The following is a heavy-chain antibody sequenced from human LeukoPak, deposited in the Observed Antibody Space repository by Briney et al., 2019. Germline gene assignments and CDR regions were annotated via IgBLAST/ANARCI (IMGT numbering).Heavy chain of an antibody. CDR3: ARDRWSGATGDYHYYYGMDV. D-gene: IGHD1-26*01. CDR2: IGGYNGKT. CDR1: GYTFTSYG. V-gene: IGHV1-18*01. J-gene: IGHJ6*02. Sequence: ASVKVSCKASGYTFTSYGISWVRQAPGQGLEWMGWIGGYNGKTKYVEKLQGRATMTTDTSTSTAYMELRSLRSDDTAVYYWARDRWSGATGDYHYYYGMDVWGQGTTVIVSS.